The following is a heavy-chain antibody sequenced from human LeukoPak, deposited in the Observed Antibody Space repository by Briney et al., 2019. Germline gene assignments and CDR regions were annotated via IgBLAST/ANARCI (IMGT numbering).Heavy chain of an antibody. V-gene: IGHV3-30*04. CDR2: VSYDGSYK. CDR1: GFTFSKFA. J-gene: IGHJ4*02. D-gene: IGHD3-16*02. Sequence: GGSLRLSCAAAGFTFSKFAMHWVRQAPGKGLEWVAVVSYDGSYKYYADSVKGRFTISRDNAKNSLYLQMNSLRAEDTAVYYCARADYDYVWGSYRQYYFDYWGQGTLVTVSS. CDR3: ARADYDYVWGSYRQYYFDY.